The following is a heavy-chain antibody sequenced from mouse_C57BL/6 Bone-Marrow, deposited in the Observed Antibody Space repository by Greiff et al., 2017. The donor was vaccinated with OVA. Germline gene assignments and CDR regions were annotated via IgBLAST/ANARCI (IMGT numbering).Heavy chain of an antibody. Sequence: QVQLQQSGAELVRPGTSVKVSCKASGYAFTNYLIEWVKQRPRQGLEWIGVINPGSGGTNYNEKFKGKATLTADKSSSTAYMQLSSLTSEDSAVYFCARVREGYDGYFFYWGQGTLVTVSA. J-gene: IGHJ3*01. CDR2: INPGSGGT. V-gene: IGHV1-54*01. CDR1: GYAFTNYL. D-gene: IGHD2-3*01. CDR3: ARVREGYDGYFFY.